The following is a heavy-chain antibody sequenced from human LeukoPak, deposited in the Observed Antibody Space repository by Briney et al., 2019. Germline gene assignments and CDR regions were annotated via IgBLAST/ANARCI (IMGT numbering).Heavy chain of an antibody. D-gene: IGHD6-6*01. J-gene: IGHJ4*02. CDR1: GGSISSGSHY. CDR2: IYTSGST. Sequence: PSQTLSLTCTVSGGSISSGSHYWSWIRQPAGKGLEWIGRIYTSGSTNYNPSLKSRVTISVDTSKNQFSLKLSSVTAADTAVYYCARTYSSSLFDYWGQGTLVTVSS. V-gene: IGHV4-61*02. CDR3: ARTYSSSLFDY.